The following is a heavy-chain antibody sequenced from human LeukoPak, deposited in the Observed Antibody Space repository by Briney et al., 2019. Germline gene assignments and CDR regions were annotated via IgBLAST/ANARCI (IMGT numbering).Heavy chain of an antibody. CDR3: ARGTVEFDY. CDR1: SGSVSNGLYY. V-gene: IGHV4-61*01. D-gene: IGHD3-3*01. Sequence: PPETLSLTCTVSSGSVSNGLYYWSWIRQPPGKGLEWIGHIHYSGSTNYNPSFNSRVTISVDTSKNQFSLKLSSVTAADTAVYYCARGTVEFDYWGLGTLVTASS. CDR2: IHYSGST. J-gene: IGHJ4*02.